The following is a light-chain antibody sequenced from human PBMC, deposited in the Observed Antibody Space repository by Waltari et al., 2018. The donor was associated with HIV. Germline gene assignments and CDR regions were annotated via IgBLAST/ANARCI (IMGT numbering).Light chain of an antibody. CDR1: SSDVGSYNL. J-gene: IGLJ2*01. V-gene: IGLV2-23*02. CDR2: EVN. CDR3: CSYAGSSTSVV. Sequence: QSALTQSASVSGSPGQSITISFTGTSSDVGSYNLVSWYQHHPGKAPKLMIYEVNKRPSGVSNRFSGSKSGNTASLTISGLQAEDEADYYCCSYAGSSTSVVFGGGTKLTVL.